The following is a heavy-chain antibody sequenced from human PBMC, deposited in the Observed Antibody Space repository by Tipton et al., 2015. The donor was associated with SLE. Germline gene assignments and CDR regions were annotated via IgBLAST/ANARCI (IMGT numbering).Heavy chain of an antibody. J-gene: IGHJ3*02. CDR1: GGSISSSSYY. CDR3: ASVRNNEPDAFDI. V-gene: IGHV4-39*07. CDR2: INHSGST. D-gene: IGHD1/OR15-1a*01. Sequence: TLSLTCTVSGGSISSSSYYWGWIRQPPGKGLEWIGEINHSGSTYYNPSLKSRVTISVDTSKNQFSLKLSSVTAADTAVYYCASVRNNEPDAFDIWGQGTMVTVSS.